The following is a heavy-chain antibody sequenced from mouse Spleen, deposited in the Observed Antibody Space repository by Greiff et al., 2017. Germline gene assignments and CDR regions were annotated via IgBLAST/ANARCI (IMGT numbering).Heavy chain of an antibody. V-gene: IGHV5-9-3*01. CDR2: ISSGGSYT. J-gene: IGHJ3*01. D-gene: IGHD1-1*01. CDR3: ARPVYGSSYREWFAY. CDR1: GFTFSSYA. Sequence: EVKLMESGGGLVKPGGSLKLSCAASGFTFSSYAMSWVRQTPEKRLEWVATISSGGSYTYYPDSVKGRFTISRDNAKNTLYLQMSSLRSEDTAMYYCARPVYGSSYREWFAYWGQGTLVTVSA.